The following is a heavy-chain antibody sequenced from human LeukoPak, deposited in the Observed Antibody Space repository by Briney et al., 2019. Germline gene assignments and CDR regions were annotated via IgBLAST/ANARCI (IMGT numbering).Heavy chain of an antibody. V-gene: IGHV1-69*13. CDR1: GGIFSSYA. CDR2: IIPIFGTA. D-gene: IGHD2-2*01. Sequence: GASVKVSCKASGGIFSSYAISWVRQAPGQGLEWMGGIIPIFGTANYAQKFQGRVTITADDSTSTAYMELSSLRSEDTAVYYCAGVKLGTVSAAPGDYYYYGMDVWGQGTTVTVSS. J-gene: IGHJ6*02. CDR3: AGVKLGTVSAAPGDYYYYGMDV.